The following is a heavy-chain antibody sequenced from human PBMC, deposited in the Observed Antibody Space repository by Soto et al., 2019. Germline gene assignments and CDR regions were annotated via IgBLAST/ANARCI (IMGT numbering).Heavy chain of an antibody. CDR3: AHRRTQWLVPYYFDY. CDR1: GFSLSTSGVG. J-gene: IGHJ4*02. CDR2: IYWDDDK. D-gene: IGHD6-19*01. V-gene: IGHV2-5*02. Sequence: QITLKESGPTLVKPTQTLTLTCTFSGFSLSTSGVGVGWIRQPPGKALEWLALIYWDDDKRYSPSLKSRLTIXXDXSXXQVVLTMTNMDPVDTATYYCAHRRTQWLVPYYFDYWGQGTLVTVSS.